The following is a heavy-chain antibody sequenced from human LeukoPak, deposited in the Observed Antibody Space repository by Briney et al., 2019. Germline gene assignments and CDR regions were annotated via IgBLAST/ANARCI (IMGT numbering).Heavy chain of an antibody. Sequence: PSQTLSVTRTDSVGSLSSSSYYWGWIRQPPGEGREWLGGIYYSGSTYYNLSLESRVTISVDTPKHTFSLMLICVTAADTAVYYCARHVRGYCSSTSCPPPHYYYYMDVWGKGTTVTVSS. V-gene: IGHV4-39*01. CDR3: ARHVRGYCSSTSCPPPHYYYYMDV. CDR2: IYYSGST. CDR1: VGSLSSSSYY. J-gene: IGHJ6*03. D-gene: IGHD2-2*01.